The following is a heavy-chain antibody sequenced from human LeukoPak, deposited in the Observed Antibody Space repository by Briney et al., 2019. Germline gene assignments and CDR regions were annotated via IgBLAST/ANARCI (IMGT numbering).Heavy chain of an antibody. CDR3: ARDLVPYGSGSLSWKWFDP. Sequence: ASVKVSCKASGYTFTSYYMHWVRQAPGQGLEWMGIINPSGGSTSYAQKFQGRVTMTRDTSTSTAYMELRSQRSDDTAVYYCARDLVPYGSGSLSWKWFDPWGQGTLVTVSS. D-gene: IGHD3-10*01. J-gene: IGHJ5*02. V-gene: IGHV1-46*01. CDR2: INPSGGST. CDR1: GYTFTSYY.